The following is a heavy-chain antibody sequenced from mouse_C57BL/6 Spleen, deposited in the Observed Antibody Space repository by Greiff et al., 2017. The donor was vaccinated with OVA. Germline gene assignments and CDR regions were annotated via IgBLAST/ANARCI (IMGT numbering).Heavy chain of an antibody. V-gene: IGHV1-78*01. D-gene: IGHD2-1*01. CDR1: GYTFTDHT. CDR3: AREEVYGNSFDY. J-gene: IGHJ2*01. Sequence: VKLQESDAELVKPGASVKISCKVSGYTFTDHTIHWMKQRPEQGLEWIGYIYPRDGSTKYNEKFKGKATLTADKSSSTAYMQLNSLTSEDSAVXFCAREEVYGNSFDYWGQGTTLTVSS. CDR2: IYPRDGST.